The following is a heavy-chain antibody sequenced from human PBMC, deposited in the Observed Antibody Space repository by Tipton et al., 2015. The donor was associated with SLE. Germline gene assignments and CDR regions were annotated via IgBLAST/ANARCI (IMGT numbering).Heavy chain of an antibody. CDR2: IYSGGST. CDR1: GFNFNSYG. CDR3: ASPIAAAGGY. D-gene: IGHD6-13*01. J-gene: IGHJ4*02. V-gene: IGHV3-66*01. Sequence: SLRLSCAASGFNFNSYGMHWVRQAPGKGLEWVAVIYSGGSTYYADSVKGRFTTSRDNSKNTLYLQMNSLRAEDTAVYYCASPIAAAGGYWGQGTLVTVSS.